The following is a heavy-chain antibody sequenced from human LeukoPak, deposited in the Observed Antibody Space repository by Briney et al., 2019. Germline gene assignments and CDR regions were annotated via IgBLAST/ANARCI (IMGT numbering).Heavy chain of an antibody. D-gene: IGHD3-10*01. CDR2: ISYIGTT. CDR1: GGSISSGDFY. V-gene: IGHV4-30-4*01. Sequence: SETLSLTCTVSGGSISSGDFYWSWVRQPPGKGLEWIGYISYIGTTYSNPSLKGRVTILVDTSKNQFSLKLTSATAADTAVYYCARDGYHYTSGCYYDFWGQGTLVTVSS. J-gene: IGHJ4*02. CDR3: ARDGYHYTSGCYYDF.